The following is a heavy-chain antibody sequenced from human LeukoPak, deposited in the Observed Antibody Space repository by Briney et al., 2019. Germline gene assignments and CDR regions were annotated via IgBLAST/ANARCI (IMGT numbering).Heavy chain of an antibody. CDR3: TRESGSYHGNDY. Sequence: ASVKVSCKVSGYTLTELSIHWVRQAPGKGLEWMGGFDPEEGETVYAQKFQGRVTMTGDTSISTAYMELSSLRSDDTAVYYCTRESGSYHGNDYWGQGTLVTVSS. D-gene: IGHD1-26*01. J-gene: IGHJ4*02. CDR2: FDPEEGET. CDR1: GYTLTELS. V-gene: IGHV1-24*01.